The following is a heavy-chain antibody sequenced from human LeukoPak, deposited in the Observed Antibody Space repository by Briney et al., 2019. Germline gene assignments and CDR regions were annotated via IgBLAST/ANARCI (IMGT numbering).Heavy chain of an antibody. Sequence: SETLSLTCTVSGGSISSYYWSWIRQPPGKGLEWIGYIYYSGSTKYNPSLKSRVISVDTSKNQLSLKLSSVTAADTAVYYCARDHITGTLLGTYYYYYGMDVWGQGTTVTVSS. J-gene: IGHJ6*02. CDR3: ARDHITGTLLGTYYYYYGMDV. D-gene: IGHD1-20*01. CDR2: IYYSGST. V-gene: IGHV4-59*01. CDR1: GGSISSYY.